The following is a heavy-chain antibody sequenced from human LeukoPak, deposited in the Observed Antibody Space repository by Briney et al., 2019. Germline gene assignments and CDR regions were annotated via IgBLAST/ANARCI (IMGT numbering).Heavy chain of an antibody. CDR1: GFTFSSYE. D-gene: IGHD4-17*01. J-gene: IGHJ6*02. CDR2: ISSSGSTI. V-gene: IGHV3-48*03. Sequence: GGSLRLSCAASGFTFSSYEMNWVRQAPGKGLEWVSYISSSGSTIYYADSVKGRFTISRDNAKNSLYLQMNSLRAEDTAVYYCAREVGYGDYWGHYYYGMDVWGQGTTVTVSS. CDR3: AREVGYGDYWGHYYYGMDV.